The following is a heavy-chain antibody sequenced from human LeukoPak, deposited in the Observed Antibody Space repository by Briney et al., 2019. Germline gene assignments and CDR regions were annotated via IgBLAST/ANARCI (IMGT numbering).Heavy chain of an antibody. Sequence: SETLSLTCTVSGGSLSSSSYYWGWIRQPPGKGLEWIGSIYYSGSTYYNPSLKMRLTISVDTSKGQFSLKLSSVTAADTGVYYCASDLGYCSSTSCRHGDYWGQGSLVTVSS. CDR1: GGSLSSSSYY. J-gene: IGHJ4*02. V-gene: IGHV4-39*01. D-gene: IGHD2-2*01. CDR2: IYYSGST. CDR3: ASDLGYCSSTSCRHGDY.